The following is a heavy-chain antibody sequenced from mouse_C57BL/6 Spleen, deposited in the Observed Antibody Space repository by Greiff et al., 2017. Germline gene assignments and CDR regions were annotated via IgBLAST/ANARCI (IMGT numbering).Heavy chain of an antibody. J-gene: IGHJ1*03. CDR2: IDTSDSYT. D-gene: IGHD1-1*01. CDR1: GYTFTSYW. CDR3: ASLAVVAKWYFDV. V-gene: IGHV1-50*01. Sequence: VQLQQPGAELVKPGASVKLSCKASGYTFTSYWMQWVKQRPGQGLEWIGEIDTSDSYTNYNQKFKGKVTLTVDKSSSTAYMQLSSLTSEDSAFYYCASLAVVAKWYFDVWGTGTSVTVSS.